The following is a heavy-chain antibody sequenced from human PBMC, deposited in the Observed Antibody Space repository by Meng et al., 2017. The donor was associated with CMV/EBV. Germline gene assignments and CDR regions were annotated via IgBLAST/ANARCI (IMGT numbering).Heavy chain of an antibody. D-gene: IGHD1-26*01. CDR2: IYSGGSST. J-gene: IGHJ4*02. CDR3: TRLVGATTFAPFDY. CDR1: GFTFSSYA. Sequence: GESLKISCAASGFTFSSYAMSWVRQAPGKGLEWVSVIYSGGSSTYYADSVKGRFTISRDNSKNTLYLQMNSLRAEDTAVYYCTRLVGATTFAPFDYWGQGTLVTVSS. V-gene: IGHV3-23*03.